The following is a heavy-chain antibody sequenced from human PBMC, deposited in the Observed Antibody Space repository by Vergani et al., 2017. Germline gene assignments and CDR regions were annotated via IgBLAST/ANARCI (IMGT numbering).Heavy chain of an antibody. Sequence: EVQLMESGGRVVRPGGSLRLSCAASGFNFDDYGMNWVRQAPGKGLEWVATVTWNAGNAKYANSKRGRFAISRDNARTSVYLQMNSLRVEDTAVYYCARGDSANFGRYFDHWGQGVLVTVSS. CDR1: GFNFDDYG. D-gene: IGHD1-7*01. CDR2: VTWNAGNA. CDR3: ARGDSANFGRYFDH. V-gene: IGHV3-20*04. J-gene: IGHJ4*02.